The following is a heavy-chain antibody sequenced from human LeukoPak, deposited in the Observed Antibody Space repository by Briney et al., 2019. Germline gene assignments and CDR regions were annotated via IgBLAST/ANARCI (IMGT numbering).Heavy chain of an antibody. CDR3: ARAMSIAARLQTIFDY. Sequence: PSETLSLTCAVYGGSFSGYYWSWIRQPPGKGLEWIGEINHSGGTNYNPSLKSRVTISVDTSKNQFSLKLSSVTAADTAVYYCARAMSIAARLQTIFDYWGQGTLVTVSS. CDR2: INHSGGT. V-gene: IGHV4-34*01. J-gene: IGHJ4*02. D-gene: IGHD6-6*01. CDR1: GGSFSGYY.